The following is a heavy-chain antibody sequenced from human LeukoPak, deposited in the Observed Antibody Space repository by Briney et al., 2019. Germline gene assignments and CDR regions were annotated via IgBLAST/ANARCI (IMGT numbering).Heavy chain of an antibody. CDR2: ITRSSSTI. V-gene: IGHV3-48*02. CDR1: GFTFSSYS. D-gene: IGHD1-26*01. Sequence: GGSLRLSCAASGFTFSSYSMNWVRQAPGKGLEWVSYITRSSSTIHYRDSVKGRFTVSRDNAKSSLYLQMNSLRDEDTAVYYCTREKWELRYYFDYWGQGTLVSVSS. CDR3: TREKWELRYYFDY. J-gene: IGHJ4*02.